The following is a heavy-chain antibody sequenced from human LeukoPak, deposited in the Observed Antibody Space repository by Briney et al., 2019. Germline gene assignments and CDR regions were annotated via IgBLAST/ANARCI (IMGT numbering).Heavy chain of an antibody. CDR2: IKQDGSEK. J-gene: IGHJ4*02. V-gene: IGHV3-7*01. CDR1: GFTFSSYW. Sequence: GGSLRLSCAASGFTFSSYWMSWVRQAPGKGLERVANIKQDGSEKYYVDSVKGRFTISRDNAKNSLDLQMNSLRAEDAAVYYCARESFAARWDWGQGTLVTVSS. D-gene: IGHD6-6*01. CDR3: ARESFAARWD.